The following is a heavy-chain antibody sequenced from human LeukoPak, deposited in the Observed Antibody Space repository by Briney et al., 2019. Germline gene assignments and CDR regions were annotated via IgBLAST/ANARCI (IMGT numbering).Heavy chain of an antibody. V-gene: IGHV1-69*04. Sequence: SVKLACKASGGAFSSCAISGARQAPGQGLEWMGRIIPIFGIANYAQKFQGRVTITADKSTSTAYMELSSLRSEDTAVYYCASAGGYDIQPNHWFDPWGQGTLVTVSS. J-gene: IGHJ5*02. D-gene: IGHD5-12*01. CDR1: GGAFSSCA. CDR3: ASAGGYDIQPNHWFDP. CDR2: IIPIFGIA.